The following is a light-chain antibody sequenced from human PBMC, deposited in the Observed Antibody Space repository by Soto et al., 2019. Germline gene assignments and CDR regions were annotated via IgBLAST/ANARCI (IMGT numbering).Light chain of an antibody. CDR3: CSYAGSSTPWE. CDR2: EVS. Sequence: QSVLTQPACVSGSPGQSITISCTATRSGVGSYNLVSWYQQHPGRAPKLMIYEVSKRPSGVSNRFSGSKSGNTASLTISGLHAEDEANYYCCSYAGSSTPWEFGGGTKLTVL. V-gene: IGLV2-23*02. J-gene: IGLJ3*02. CDR1: RSGVGSYNL.